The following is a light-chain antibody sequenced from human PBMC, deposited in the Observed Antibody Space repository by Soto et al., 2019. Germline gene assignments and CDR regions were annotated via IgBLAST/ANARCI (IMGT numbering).Light chain of an antibody. Sequence: YELTPPPSVSVAPGQTARITCGGRNFGSKSVHWYQRKPGQAPVLVVYENSDRPSGIPERFSGSNSGNTATLTISRVEAGDEGDYYCQVWDTSSDHSYVFGTGTKVTVL. CDR1: NFGSKS. CDR2: ENS. J-gene: IGLJ1*01. V-gene: IGLV3-21*02. CDR3: QVWDTSSDHSYV.